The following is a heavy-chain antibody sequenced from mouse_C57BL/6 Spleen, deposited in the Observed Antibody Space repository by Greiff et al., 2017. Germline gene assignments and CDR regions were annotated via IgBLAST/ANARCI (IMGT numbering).Heavy chain of an antibody. CDR1: GYTFTSYW. CDR3: ARGSSYRYFDY. Sequence: QVQLQQPGTELVKPGASVKMSCKASGYTFTSYWMHWVKQRPGQGLEWLGNINPSNGGTNYNEKFKSKATRTVDKSSSTAYMQLSSLTSEDSAVYYCARGSSYRYFDYWGQGTTLTVSS. D-gene: IGHD1-1*01. V-gene: IGHV1-53*01. J-gene: IGHJ2*01. CDR2: INPSNGGT.